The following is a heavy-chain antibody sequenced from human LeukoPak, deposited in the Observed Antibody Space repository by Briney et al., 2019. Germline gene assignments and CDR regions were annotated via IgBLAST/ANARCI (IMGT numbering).Heavy chain of an antibody. CDR2: RYYSGST. CDR1: GGSISSYY. V-gene: IGHV4-59*01. Sequence: PSETLSLTCSVCGGSISSYYWPCIRQPPGKGLEWIGYRYYSGSTTYNPSLKSRVTISVDTSRSKFSLKLISVTAADTPIYYCGKVSGHVVTDWGQGTLVTVSS. D-gene: IGHD3-16*02. J-gene: IGHJ1*01. CDR3: GKVSGHVVTD.